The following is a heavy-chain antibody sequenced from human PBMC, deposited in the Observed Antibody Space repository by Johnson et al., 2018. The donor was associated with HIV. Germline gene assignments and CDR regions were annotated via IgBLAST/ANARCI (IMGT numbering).Heavy chain of an antibody. D-gene: IGHD6-6*01. CDR1: GFTFSRHP. Sequence: QVTLVESGGGVVQPGESLRLSCAPSGFTFSRHPMHWVRQAPGKGLEHVATIASLGDNTYYADSVKGRFTISRDNFKNMLYLQMNSLRAEDTSVYYCAKDRGSALAQLPIFPSAFDIWGQGTMVAVSS. J-gene: IGHJ3*02. CDR3: AKDRGSALAQLPIFPSAFDI. V-gene: IGHV3-64*04. CDR2: IASLGDNT.